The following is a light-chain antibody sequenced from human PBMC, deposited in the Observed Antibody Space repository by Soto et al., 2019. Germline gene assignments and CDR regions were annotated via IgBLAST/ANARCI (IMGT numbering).Light chain of an antibody. J-gene: IGKJ1*01. V-gene: IGKV3-20*01. CDR3: QQYGSSPRT. CDR2: GAS. Sequence: EIVLTQSQRTLSLSPGERATLSCRASQSVSSSYLAWYQQKPGQAHRLIIYGASSRATGIPDRFSGSGSGTDFPLTISRLEPEDFAVYYCQQYGSSPRTFGQGTKVDIK. CDR1: QSVSSSY.